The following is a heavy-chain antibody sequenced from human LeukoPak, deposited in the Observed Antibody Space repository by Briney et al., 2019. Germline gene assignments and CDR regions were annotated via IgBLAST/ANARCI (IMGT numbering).Heavy chain of an antibody. CDR2: IYYSGST. CDR1: GGSISSSSYY. J-gene: IGHJ6*03. CDR3: ARDVDTAMVKGYYYYMDV. Sequence: SETLSLTCTVSGGSISSSSYYWGWIRQPPGKGLEWLGSIYYSGSTYYNPSLKSRVTISVDTSKNQFSLKLSSVTAADTAVYYCARDVDTAMVKGYYYYMDVWGKGTTVTVSS. D-gene: IGHD5-18*01. V-gene: IGHV4-39*02.